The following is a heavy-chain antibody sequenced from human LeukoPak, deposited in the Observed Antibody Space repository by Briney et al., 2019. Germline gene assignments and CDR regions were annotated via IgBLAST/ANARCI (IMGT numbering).Heavy chain of an antibody. CDR2: INHSGST. CDR1: GGPFSGYH. V-gene: IGHV4-34*01. J-gene: IGHJ4*02. CDR3: ARGGSNAWYIDY. D-gene: IGHD6-19*01. Sequence: SETLSLTCAASGGPFSGYHWSWIRQSPGKGLEWIGEINHSGSTNYNPSLESRVIISVDTSRNEFSVRLNSVTAADTAVYYCARGGSNAWYIDYWGQGTLVTVSS.